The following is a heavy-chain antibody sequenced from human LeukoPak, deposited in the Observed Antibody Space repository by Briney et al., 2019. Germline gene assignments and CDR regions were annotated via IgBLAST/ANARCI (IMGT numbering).Heavy chain of an antibody. Sequence: PGGSLRLSCAVSGFIVSSDYMSWVRQAPGKGLEWVSVIYSGGNTYYADPVKGRSTISRHTSKNTLYLQMNSLRAEDTAIYYCARHDWFDPWGQGTLVTVSS. CDR3: ARHDWFDP. CDR2: IYSGGNT. CDR1: GFIVSSDY. V-gene: IGHV3-53*01. J-gene: IGHJ5*02.